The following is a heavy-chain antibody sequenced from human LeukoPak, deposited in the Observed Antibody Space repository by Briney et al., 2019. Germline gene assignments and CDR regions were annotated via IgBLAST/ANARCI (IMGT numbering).Heavy chain of an antibody. D-gene: IGHD3-22*01. CDR1: GYIFTNYW. CDR3: ARRSYYDNSGYFNFDY. CDR2: IYAGDSDT. Sequence: KAGESLKISCKASGYIFTNYWNAWVRQMPGKGLEYMGIIYAGDSDTRYSPSFQGQVTISADKSISTASLQWSSLKASDTAMYYCARRSYYDNSGYFNFDYWGQGTLVTVSS. J-gene: IGHJ4*02. V-gene: IGHV5-51*01.